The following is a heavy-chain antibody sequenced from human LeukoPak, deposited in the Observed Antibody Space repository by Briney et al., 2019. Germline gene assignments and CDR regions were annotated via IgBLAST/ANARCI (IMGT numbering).Heavy chain of an antibody. CDR1: GGSISSYY. V-gene: IGHV4-59*01. J-gene: IGHJ6*03. Sequence: SETLSLTCTVSGGSISSYYWSWIRQPPEKGLEWIGYIYYSGITNYNPSLKSRVTISVDTSKNQFSLKLSSVTAADTAVYYCAREDTVVVPAAIGMDVWGKGTTVTVSS. CDR2: IYYSGIT. CDR3: AREDTVVVPAAIGMDV. D-gene: IGHD2-2*02.